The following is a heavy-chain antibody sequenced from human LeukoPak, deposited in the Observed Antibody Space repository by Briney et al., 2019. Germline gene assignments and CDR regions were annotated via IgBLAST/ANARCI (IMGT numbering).Heavy chain of an antibody. V-gene: IGHV4-39*01. Sequence: SETLSLTCTVSGGSISSSSYYWGWIRQPPGKGREWSGSIYYSGSTYYNPSLDSRVTISVDTSKNLFLLMLSSGTAADTVVYCCARISSGLFDYWGQGTLVTVSS. CDR1: GGSISSSSYY. J-gene: IGHJ4*02. CDR2: IYYSGST. D-gene: IGHD6-19*01. CDR3: ARISSGLFDY.